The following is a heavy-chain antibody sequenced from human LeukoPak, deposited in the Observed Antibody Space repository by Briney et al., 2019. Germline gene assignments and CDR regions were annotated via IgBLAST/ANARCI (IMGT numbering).Heavy chain of an antibody. CDR3: ARNAEWYYFDY. CDR2: ISYDGSNK. V-gene: IGHV3-30*03. Sequence: PGGSLRLSCAASGFTFSSYGMHWVRQAPGKGLEWVAVISYDGSNKYYADSVKGRFTISRDNSKNTLYLQMNSLRAEDAAVYYCARNAEWYYFDYWGQGTLVTVSS. J-gene: IGHJ4*02. D-gene: IGHD3-3*01. CDR1: GFTFSSYG.